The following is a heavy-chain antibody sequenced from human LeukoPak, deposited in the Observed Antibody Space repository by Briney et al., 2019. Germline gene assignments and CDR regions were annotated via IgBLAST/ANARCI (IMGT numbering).Heavy chain of an antibody. CDR3: ARDYSSSSPTMEYFQH. CDR1: GFTFSSYG. J-gene: IGHJ1*01. V-gene: IGHV3-30*03. CDR2: ISYDGSNK. D-gene: IGHD6-13*01. Sequence: GGSLRLSCAASGFTFSSYGMHWVRQAPGKGLEWVAVISYDGSNKYYADSVKGRFTISRDNSKNTLYLQMNSLRAEDTAVYYCARDYSSSSPTMEYFQHWGQGTLVTVSS.